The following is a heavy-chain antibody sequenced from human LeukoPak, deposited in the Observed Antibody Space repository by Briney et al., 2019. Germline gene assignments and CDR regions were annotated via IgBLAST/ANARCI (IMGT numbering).Heavy chain of an antibody. V-gene: IGHV1-2*02. CDR3: AREGSGWYGNFDY. J-gene: IGHJ4*02. Sequence: ASVKVSCKASGGTFSSYAISWVRRAPGQGLEWMGWINPDSGGTNYAQKFQGRVTMTRDTSISTAYMEVSRLRSDDTAVYYCAREGSGWYGNFDYWGQGTLVTVSS. D-gene: IGHD6-19*01. CDR1: GGTFSSYA. CDR2: INPDSGGT.